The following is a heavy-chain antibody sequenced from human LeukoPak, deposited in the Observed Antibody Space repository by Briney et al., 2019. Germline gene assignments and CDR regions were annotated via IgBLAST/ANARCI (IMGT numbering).Heavy chain of an antibody. Sequence: SETLSLTCTVSGGSISSYYWSWIRQPPGKGLEWIGYIYYSGSTNYNPSLKSRVTISVDTSKNQFSLKLSSVTAADTAVYYCARETINHDYYYGMDVWGQGTTVTVSS. D-gene: IGHD1-1*01. CDR1: GGSISSYY. CDR2: IYYSGST. CDR3: ARETINHDYYYGMDV. V-gene: IGHV4-59*01. J-gene: IGHJ6*02.